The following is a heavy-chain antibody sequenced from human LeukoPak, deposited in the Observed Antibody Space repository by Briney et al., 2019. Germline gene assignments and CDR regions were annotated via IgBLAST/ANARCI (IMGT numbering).Heavy chain of an antibody. CDR1: GLTFSGYW. V-gene: IGHV3-7*04. J-gene: IGHJ4*02. Sequence: GGSLRLSCAGSGLTFSGYWMTWVRQAPGKGLEWVANIKPDGSEKAYVDSVKGRFTISRDNAKNSLYLQMNSLRAEDTAVYHCARDDYGWGSHPYWGQGTLVTVSS. D-gene: IGHD3-10*01. CDR2: IKPDGSEK. CDR3: ARDDYGWGSHPY.